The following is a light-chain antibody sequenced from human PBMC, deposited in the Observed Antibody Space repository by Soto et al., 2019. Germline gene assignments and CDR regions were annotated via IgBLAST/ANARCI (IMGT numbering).Light chain of an antibody. CDR2: GAS. V-gene: IGKV3-20*01. J-gene: IGKJ4*01. CDR3: QQYASSPLT. CDR1: QTVGNNY. Sequence: EIVLTQSPGPLSLSPGERATLSCRASQTVGNNYLAWYQQKPGQTPRLLIHGASNRAAGIPDRISGSGSGTDFTLFISRLEPEDFAVYYCQQYASSPLTFGGGTKVEIK.